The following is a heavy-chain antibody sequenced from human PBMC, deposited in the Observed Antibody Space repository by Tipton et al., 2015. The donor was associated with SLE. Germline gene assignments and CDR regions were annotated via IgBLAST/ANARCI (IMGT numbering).Heavy chain of an antibody. CDR1: GFTFSSYA. J-gene: IGHJ5*01. D-gene: IGHD6-19*01. CDR3: AKDRPYSSGWYDS. CDR2: ISSSGSQT. Sequence: SLRLSCAASGFTFSSYAMSWVRQAPGKGLEWVSSISSSGSQTYYADSLKGRFIISRDNSKNILFLQVNSVRAEDKAVYYCAKDRPYSSGWYDSWGRGTLVTVSS. V-gene: IGHV3-23*01.